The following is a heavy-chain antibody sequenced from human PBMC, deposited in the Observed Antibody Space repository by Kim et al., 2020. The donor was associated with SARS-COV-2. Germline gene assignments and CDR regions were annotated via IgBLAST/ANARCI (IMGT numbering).Heavy chain of an antibody. V-gene: IGHV1-3*01. J-gene: IGHJ4*02. D-gene: IGHD3-22*01. Sequence: SQKSPGRVTITRDTSASTAYMELSSLRSEDTAVYYCARNYDIEWGYFGYWGQGTLVTVSS. CDR3: ARNYDIEWGYFGY.